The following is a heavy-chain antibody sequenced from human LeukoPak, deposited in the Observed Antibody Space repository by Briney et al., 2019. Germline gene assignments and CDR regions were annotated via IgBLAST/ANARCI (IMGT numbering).Heavy chain of an antibody. CDR3: ARDPPGIAASVSGG. Sequence: GGSLRLSCKASGFTVSNNYMYWVRQAPGKGLEWVALIYSGGTTNYADSVKGRFTISRDNSKNTLYLQMTNVRVEDTAVYYCARDPPGIAASVSGGWGQGTLVTVSS. V-gene: IGHV3-53*01. CDR2: IYSGGTT. D-gene: IGHD6-13*01. J-gene: IGHJ4*02. CDR1: GFTVSNNY.